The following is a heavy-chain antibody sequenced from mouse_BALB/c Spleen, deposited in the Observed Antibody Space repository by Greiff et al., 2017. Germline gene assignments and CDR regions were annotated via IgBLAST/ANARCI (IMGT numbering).Heavy chain of an antibody. Sequence: EVKLVESGGGLVQPGGSLKLSCAASGFTFTSFGMHWVRQAPAKGLEWVAYISSGSSTIYYADTVKGRFTISRDNPKNTLFLQMTSLRSEDTAMYYCARDRCSEYDYYVHGMDYWGQGTSVTVSS. CDR2: ISSGSSTI. CDR3: ARDRCSEYDYYVHGMDY. CDR1: GFTFTSFG. V-gene: IGHV5-17*02. D-gene: IGHD1-1*01. J-gene: IGHJ4*01.